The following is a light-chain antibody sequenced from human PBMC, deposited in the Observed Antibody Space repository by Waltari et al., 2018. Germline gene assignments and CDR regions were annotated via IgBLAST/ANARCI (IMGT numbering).Light chain of an antibody. CDR2: EVS. J-gene: IGLJ3*02. CDR3: SSYTSSSTWV. Sequence: QSALTQPASVSGSPGQSITISCTGTSSDVGGYYYVPWYQPQPGKAPKLMIYEVSKRPSGVFNRCSGSKSGNTASLTISGLQAEDEADYYSSSYTSSSTWVFGGGTKLTVL. CDR1: SSDVGGYYY. V-gene: IGLV2-14*01.